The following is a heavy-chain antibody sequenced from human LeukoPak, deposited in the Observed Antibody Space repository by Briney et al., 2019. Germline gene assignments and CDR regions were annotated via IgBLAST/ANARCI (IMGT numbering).Heavy chain of an antibody. CDR1: GFSFSNYA. Sequence: GGSLRLSCVASGFSFSNYAMSWVRQAPGKGLEWVSLIIASSGSTFYADSVKGRFTISRDKSTNTLYLQMNCLRAEDTAVYYCAKGGYDYVEIGYFDYWGQGTLVTVSS. J-gene: IGHJ4*02. V-gene: IGHV3-23*01. CDR2: IIASSGST. D-gene: IGHD5-12*01. CDR3: AKGGYDYVEIGYFDY.